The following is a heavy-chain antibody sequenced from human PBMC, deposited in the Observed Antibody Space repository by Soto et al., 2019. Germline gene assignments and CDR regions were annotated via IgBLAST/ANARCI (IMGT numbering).Heavy chain of an antibody. CDR2: IYYSGST. CDR3: ARGSVAGTDY. D-gene: IGHD6-19*01. V-gene: IGHV4-31*03. J-gene: IGHJ4*02. Sequence: SETLSLTCTVSGGSISSGGYYWSWIRQHPGKGLEWIGYIYYSGSTYYNPSLKSRVTISVDTSKNQFSLKLSSVTAADTAVYYCARGSVAGTDYWGQGTLVTVSS. CDR1: GGSISSGGYY.